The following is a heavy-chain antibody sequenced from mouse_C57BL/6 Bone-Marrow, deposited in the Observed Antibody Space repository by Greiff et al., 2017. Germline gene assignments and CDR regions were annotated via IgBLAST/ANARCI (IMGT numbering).Heavy chain of an antibody. V-gene: IGHV1-82*01. CDR2: IYPGDGDT. D-gene: IGHD1-1*01. J-gene: IGHJ2*01. CDR1: GYAFSSSW. CDR3: ARWVVATRNYFDY. Sequence: QVQLQQSGPELVKPGASVKISCKASGYAFSSSWMNWVKQRPGKGLEWIGRIYPGDGDTNYNGKFKGKATLTADKSSSTAYMQLSSLTSEDSAVYFCARWVVATRNYFDYWGQGTTLTVSS.